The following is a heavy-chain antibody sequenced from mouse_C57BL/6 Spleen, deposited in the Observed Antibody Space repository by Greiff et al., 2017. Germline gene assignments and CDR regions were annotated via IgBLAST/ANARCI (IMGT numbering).Heavy chain of an antibody. V-gene: IGHV14-3*01. J-gene: IGHJ3*01. CDR2: IDPANGNT. D-gene: IGHD1-1*01. CDR3: ARWGDADGSSFGCAY. CDR1: GFNIKNTY. Sequence: VQLQQSVAELVRPGASVKLSCTASGFNIKNTYMHWVKQRPEQGLEWIGRIDPANGNTKYAPKFQGKATITADTSSNTAYLQLSSLTSEDTASYYCARWGDADGSSFGCAYWGQGTLVTVSA.